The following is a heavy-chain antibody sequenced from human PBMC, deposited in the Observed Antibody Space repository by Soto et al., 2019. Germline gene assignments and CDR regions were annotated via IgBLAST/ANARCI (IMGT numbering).Heavy chain of an antibody. V-gene: IGHV3-7*01. Sequence: GGSLRLSCVASGFSVSDSWMDWVRQAPGKGPEWVANINPGGSEKNYVDSVKGRFTISRDNAKNSLFLQMNNLRAEDTGVYYCASLGRHGWGQGTTVTVSS. J-gene: IGHJ6*02. D-gene: IGHD3-16*01. CDR2: INPGGSEK. CDR3: ASLGRHG. CDR1: GFSVSDSW.